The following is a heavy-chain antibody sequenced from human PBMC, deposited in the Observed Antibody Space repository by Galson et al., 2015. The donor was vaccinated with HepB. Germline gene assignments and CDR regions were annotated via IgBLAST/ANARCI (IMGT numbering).Heavy chain of an antibody. CDR1: GFTFSSYW. CDR3: ASLIGPPF. Sequence: SLRLSCAASGFTFSSYWMNWVRQAPGKGLVWVSSINSDGSSTSYADSVKGRFTISRENAKNTLYLQMNSLRAEDTAVYYCASLIGPPFWGHGTLVTVSS. CDR2: INSDGSST. V-gene: IGHV3-74*01. J-gene: IGHJ4*01. D-gene: IGHD2-8*01.